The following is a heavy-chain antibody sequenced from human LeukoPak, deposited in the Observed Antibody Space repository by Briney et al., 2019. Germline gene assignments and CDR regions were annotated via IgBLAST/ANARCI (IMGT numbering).Heavy chain of an antibody. J-gene: IGHJ4*02. V-gene: IGHV3-48*01. D-gene: IGHD5-24*01. Sequence: GGSLRLSCAASGFPLSSYSFNWVRQAPGKGLEWVSYIYIISITEYYPASVNGRSTLSNETTKKSPYLPINSLTAESTAVYYGSTVKLDNGGQGTVVTVST. CDR3: STVKLDN. CDR1: GFPLSSYS. CDR2: IYIISITE.